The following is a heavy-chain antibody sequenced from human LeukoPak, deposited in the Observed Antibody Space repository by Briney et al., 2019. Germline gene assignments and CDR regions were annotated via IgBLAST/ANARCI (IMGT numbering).Heavy chain of an antibody. V-gene: IGHV4-34*01. CDR2: VHYSGIT. Sequence: SETLSLTCAVYGGSFSGYYWGWIRQPPGKGLEWIGSVHYSGITYYNPSLKSRVTISVDTSKNQFSLKLTSVSAADSAVYSCARAYSSSRRYENDCWGQGTLVTVSS. J-gene: IGHJ4*02. D-gene: IGHD3-22*01. CDR1: GGSFSGYY. CDR3: ARAYSSSRRYENDC.